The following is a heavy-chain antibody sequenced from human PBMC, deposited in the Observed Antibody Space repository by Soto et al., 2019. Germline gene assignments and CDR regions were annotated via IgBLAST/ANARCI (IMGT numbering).Heavy chain of an antibody. CDR2: INGGNGNT. Sequence: VQLVQSGAEVKKPGTSVKVSCKASGYIFTNYAIHWVRQDPGQRLEWMGWINGGNGNTKYSQKFQDIVTITRDTSASTAYMELSSLKSEDTAIYYCASRRSGWVLGAFDIWGQGTMVAVS. J-gene: IGHJ3*02. CDR1: GYIFTNYA. V-gene: IGHV1-3*01. CDR3: ASRRSGWVLGAFDI. D-gene: IGHD3-3*01.